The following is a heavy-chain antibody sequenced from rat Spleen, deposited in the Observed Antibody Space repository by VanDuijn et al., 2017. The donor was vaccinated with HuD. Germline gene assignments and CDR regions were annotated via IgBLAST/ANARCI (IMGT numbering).Heavy chain of an antibody. CDR1: GFTFSDYN. CDR2: ITYDGSST. CDR3: ATRFYDGIFDY. D-gene: IGHD1-12*02. J-gene: IGHJ2*01. Sequence: EVQLVESGGGLVQPGRSLKLSCAASGFTFSDYNMAWVRQAPKKGLEWVAAITYDGSSTYYRDSMKGRFTISRDNAKNTLYLQMDSLRSEDTATYYCATRFYDGIFDYWGQGVMVTVSS. V-gene: IGHV5-7*01.